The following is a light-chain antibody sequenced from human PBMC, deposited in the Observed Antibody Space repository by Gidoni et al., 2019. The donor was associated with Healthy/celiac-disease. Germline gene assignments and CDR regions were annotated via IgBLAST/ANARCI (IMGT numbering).Light chain of an antibody. Sequence: DIQMTQSPSTLSASVGDRVTITCRASQSISSWLAWYQQKPGKAPKLLIYDASSLESGVPSRFSGSGSGTEVTLTISSLQPDDFATYYCQQYNSPTFGQGTKMEIK. CDR3: QQYNSPT. V-gene: IGKV1-5*01. CDR2: DAS. CDR1: QSISSW. J-gene: IGKJ1*01.